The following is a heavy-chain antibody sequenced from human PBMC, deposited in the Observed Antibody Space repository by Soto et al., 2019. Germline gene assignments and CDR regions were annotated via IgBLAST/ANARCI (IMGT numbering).Heavy chain of an antibody. J-gene: IGHJ5*02. CDR3: ARVVAAAWRWFDP. CDR1: GGSISSSNW. CDR2: IYHSGGT. Sequence: SETLSLTCAVSGGSISSSNWWSWVRQPPGKGLEWIGEIYHSGGTNYNPSLKSRVTISVDKSKNQFSLKLSSVTAADTAVYYCARVVAAAWRWFDPWGQGTLVT. D-gene: IGHD6-13*01. V-gene: IGHV4-4*02.